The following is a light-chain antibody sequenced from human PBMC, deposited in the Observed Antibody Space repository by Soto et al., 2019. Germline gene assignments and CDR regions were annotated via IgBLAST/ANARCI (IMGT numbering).Light chain of an antibody. CDR1: SSDIGSYNY. CDR3: SSYTCSSTLYV. J-gene: IGLJ1*01. Sequence: QSALTQPASVSGSPGQSITISCTGTSSDIGSYNYVSWYQQHPGKAPKLMIYDVSNRPSGVSNRFSGSKSGNSASLTISGLQAEDEADYYCSSYTCSSTLYVFGTGTKLTVL. CDR2: DVS. V-gene: IGLV2-14*01.